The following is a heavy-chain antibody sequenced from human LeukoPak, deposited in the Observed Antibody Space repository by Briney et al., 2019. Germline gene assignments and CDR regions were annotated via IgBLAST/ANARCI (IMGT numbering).Heavy chain of an antibody. Sequence: PSQTLSLTSTVSGGSISSGGYYWSWIRQHPGKGLEWIGYIYYSGSTYYNPSLKSRVTISVDTSKNQFSLKLSSVTAADTAVYYCARELTSGNHDAFDIWGQGTMVTVSS. CDR2: IYYSGST. D-gene: IGHD4-23*01. V-gene: IGHV4-31*03. CDR3: ARELTSGNHDAFDI. J-gene: IGHJ3*02. CDR1: GGSISSGGYY.